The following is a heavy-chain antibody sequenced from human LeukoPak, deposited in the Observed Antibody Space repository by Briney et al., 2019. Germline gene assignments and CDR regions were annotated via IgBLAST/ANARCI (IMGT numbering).Heavy chain of an antibody. CDR3: ARAWELLNQAWFDP. J-gene: IGHJ5*02. D-gene: IGHD1-26*01. CDR2: IYHSGST. Sequence: SETLSLTCAVYGGSFSGYYWSWIRQPPGKGPEWIGSIYHSGSTYYNPSLKSRVTISVDTSKNQFSLKLSSVTAADTAVYYCARAWELLNQAWFDPWGQGTLVTVSS. V-gene: IGHV4-34*01. CDR1: GGSFSGYY.